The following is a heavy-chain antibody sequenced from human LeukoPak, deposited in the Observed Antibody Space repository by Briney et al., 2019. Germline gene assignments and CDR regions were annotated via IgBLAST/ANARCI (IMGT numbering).Heavy chain of an antibody. CDR1: KNMFTGYF. D-gene: IGHD2-2*02. Sequence: ASVNVSCKTSKNMFTGYFMHWVRQAPGQGLEWIGWINPNSGGTLFARRFQGRVTMTRDTSIGATYMELSRLTSDDTALYYCAAQCNDDFCYKRYYMDVWGKGTMVIVSS. CDR2: INPNSGGT. V-gene: IGHV1-2*02. J-gene: IGHJ6*03. CDR3: AAQCNDDFCYKRYYMDV.